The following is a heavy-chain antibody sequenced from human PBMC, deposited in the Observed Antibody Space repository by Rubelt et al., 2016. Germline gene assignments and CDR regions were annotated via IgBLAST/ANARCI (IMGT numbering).Heavy chain of an antibody. D-gene: IGHD3-3*01. V-gene: IGHV4-34*01. J-gene: IGHJ4*02. Sequence: QVQLQESGPGLVKPSETLSLTCTVSGGSISSYYWSWIRQPPGKGLEWIGEINHSGSTNYNPSLKSRVTKSVDTSKNPFSLKLSSVTAADTAVYYCARGIEPIDYWGQGTLVTVSS. CDR1: GGSISSYY. CDR2: INHSGST. CDR3: ARGIEPIDY.